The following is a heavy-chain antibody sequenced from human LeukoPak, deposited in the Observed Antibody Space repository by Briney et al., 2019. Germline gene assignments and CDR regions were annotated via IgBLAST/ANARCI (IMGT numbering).Heavy chain of an antibody. V-gene: IGHV4-59*08. J-gene: IGHJ3*02. CDR2: IYYSGST. Sequence: PSETLSLTFTVSGGSISSYYWSWIRQPPGKGLEWIGYIYYSGSTNYNPSLKSRVTISVDTSKNQFSLKLSSVTAADTAVYYCARLDSSSWYDAFDIWGQGTMVTVSS. CDR3: ARLDSSSWYDAFDI. D-gene: IGHD6-13*01. CDR1: GGSISSYY.